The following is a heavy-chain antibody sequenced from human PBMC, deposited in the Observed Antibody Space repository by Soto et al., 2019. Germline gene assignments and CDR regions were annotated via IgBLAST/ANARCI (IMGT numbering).Heavy chain of an antibody. J-gene: IGHJ3*02. CDR3: AREPRYCRCVSCAITVDAYDI. D-gene: IGHD2-21*01. V-gene: IGHV3-66*01. CDR1: GFIVSDTY. Sequence: EVQLVESGGALGQPGRSLRLSCTASGFIVSDTYVNWVRQAPGKGLEWVSVISKRGDTHYADSVRSRFSLYRDISDNTLHLQMNNLRVEDTAVYYCAREPRYCRCVSCAITVDAYDIWGQGTMITVSS. CDR2: ISKRGDT.